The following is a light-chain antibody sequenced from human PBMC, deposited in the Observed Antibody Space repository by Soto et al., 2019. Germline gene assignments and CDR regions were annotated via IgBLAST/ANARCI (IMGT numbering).Light chain of an antibody. Sequence: DIQLTQSPSTLSASVGDRVTITCRASQSITNWLAWYQQKPGKAPKVLIHMASSLKSGVPSRFSGSGSGTEFTLTITSLQPDDSATYYCQQYNSLSSVSFVGGTKVEI. CDR1: QSITNW. V-gene: IGKV1-5*03. J-gene: IGKJ4*01. CDR2: MAS. CDR3: QQYNSLSSVS.